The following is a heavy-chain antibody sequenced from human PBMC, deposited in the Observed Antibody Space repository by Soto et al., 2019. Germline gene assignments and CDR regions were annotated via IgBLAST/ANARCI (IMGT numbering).Heavy chain of an antibody. Sequence: QVQLVQSGAEVKKPGSSVKVSCKASGGTFSSYAISWVRQAPGQGLEWMGGIIPIFGTANYAQKFQGRVTITVDESTSTAYMELSSPRSEDTAVYYCASSTNTVTTFLDYWGQGTLVTVSS. J-gene: IGHJ4*02. D-gene: IGHD4-17*01. CDR3: ASSTNTVTTFLDY. CDR1: GGTFSSYA. CDR2: IIPIFGTA. V-gene: IGHV1-69*01.